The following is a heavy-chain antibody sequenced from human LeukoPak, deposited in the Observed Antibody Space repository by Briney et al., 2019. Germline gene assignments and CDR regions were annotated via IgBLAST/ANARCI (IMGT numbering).Heavy chain of an antibody. CDR2: ISPNSGGT. CDR3: ARELGRNAFDV. D-gene: IGHD7-27*01. J-gene: IGHJ3*01. V-gene: IGHV1-2*02. CDR1: GYTFTDNH. Sequence: ASVKVSCKASGYTFTDNHMYWIRQAPGQGLECMGWISPNSGGTNYAQKFQGRITMTGDTSISTGYMELSNLRSDDTAVYYCARELGRNAFDVWGQGTMVTVSS.